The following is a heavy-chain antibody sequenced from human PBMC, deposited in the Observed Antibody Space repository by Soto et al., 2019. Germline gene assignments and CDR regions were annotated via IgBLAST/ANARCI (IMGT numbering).Heavy chain of an antibody. J-gene: IGHJ4*02. Sequence: GGSLRLSCAASGFTFSSYGMHWVRQAPGKGLEWVAVISYDGSNRFYADSVKGRFTISRDYSKNTLYLQMNSMRAEDTAVYYCAKDRSNSHYSSGWYRSDYWGQGTMVTVYS. CDR3: AKDRSNSHYSSGWYRSDY. D-gene: IGHD6-19*01. V-gene: IGHV3-30*18. CDR2: ISYDGSNR. CDR1: GFTFSSYG.